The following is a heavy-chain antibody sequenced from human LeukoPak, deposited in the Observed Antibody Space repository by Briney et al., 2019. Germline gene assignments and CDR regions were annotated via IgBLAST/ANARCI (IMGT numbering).Heavy chain of an antibody. Sequence: GGTLRLSCAASGFTFSIYGMSWVRQAPGRGLEWVSAMSGSGGSTYYADSVKGRFTISRDNSKNTLYLQMNSLRAEDTAVYYCAKDTASSWWYFDLWGRGTLVTVSS. V-gene: IGHV3-23*01. CDR3: AKDTASSWWYFDL. D-gene: IGHD5-18*01. CDR2: MSGSGGST. CDR1: GFTFSIYG. J-gene: IGHJ2*01.